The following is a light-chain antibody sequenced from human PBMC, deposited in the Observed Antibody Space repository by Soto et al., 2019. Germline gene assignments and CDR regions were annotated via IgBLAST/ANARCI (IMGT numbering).Light chain of an antibody. CDR2: GAS. J-gene: IGKJ4*01. CDR1: QGISNF. V-gene: IGKV1-27*01. Sequence: DIQMTQSPSSLSASVGDRVTITCRASQGISNFLAWYQQKPGKVPKLLIYGASTLQSGVASRFSGSGSGTDFTLTISSLQPEDVASYYCQKYNNVPVTFGGGTKVEIK. CDR3: QKYNNVPVT.